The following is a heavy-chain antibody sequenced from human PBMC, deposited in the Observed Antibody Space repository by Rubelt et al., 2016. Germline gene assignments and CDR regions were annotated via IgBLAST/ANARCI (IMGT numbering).Heavy chain of an antibody. J-gene: IGHJ5*02. CDR2: ISAYNGNT. CDR3: AGAWDYDSRLPYDP. Sequence: QIQLVQSGPEVKKPGASVKVSCKASGYIFTNYAFNWVRQAPGQGLEWMGWISAYNGNTNYAQSLQGRVTMTTETSTSTADMKLRSLRSDESTMYYCAGAWDYDSRLPYDPWGQGTLVTVSS. CDR1: GYIFTNYA. V-gene: IGHV1-18*01. D-gene: IGHD3-22*01.